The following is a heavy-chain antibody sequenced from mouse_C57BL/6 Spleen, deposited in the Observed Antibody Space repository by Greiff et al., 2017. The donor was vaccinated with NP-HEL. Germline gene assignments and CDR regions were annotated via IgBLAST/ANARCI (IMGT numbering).Heavy chain of an antibody. CDR2: IYPGDGDT. Sequence: QVQLQQSGPELVKPGASVKISCKASGYAFSSYWMNWVKQRPGKGLEWIGQIYPGDGDTNYNGKFKGKATLTADKSSSTAYMQLSSLTSEDSAVYFCARSDGYYGVWFAYWGQGTLVTVSA. D-gene: IGHD2-3*01. CDR1: GYAFSSYW. CDR3: ARSDGYYGVWFAY. V-gene: IGHV1-80*01. J-gene: IGHJ3*01.